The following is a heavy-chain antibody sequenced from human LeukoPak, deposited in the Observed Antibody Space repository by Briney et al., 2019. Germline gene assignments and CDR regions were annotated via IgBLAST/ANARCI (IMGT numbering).Heavy chain of an antibody. CDR2: ISSNSGYI. CDR3: AREMTSSGWYVDWFDP. V-gene: IGHV3-21*01. CDR1: DFAFYGYS. J-gene: IGHJ5*02. D-gene: IGHD6-19*01. Sequence: GGSLRLSCAASDFAFYGYSMHWVRQAPGKGLEWISSISSNSGYIYYADSVKGRFTISRDNSKNTLYLQMNSLRAEDTAVYYCAREMTSSGWYVDWFDPWGQGTLVTVSS.